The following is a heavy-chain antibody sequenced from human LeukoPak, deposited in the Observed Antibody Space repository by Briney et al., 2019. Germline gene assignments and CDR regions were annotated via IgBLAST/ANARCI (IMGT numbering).Heavy chain of an antibody. CDR1: GFTFSSYA. J-gene: IGHJ4*02. Sequence: GGSLRLSCAASGFTFSSYAMSWVRQAPGKGLEWVSVIYSGGSTYYADSVKGRFTISRDNSKNTLYLQMNSLRAEDTAVYYCARAHYDFWSGYYFDYWGQGTLVTVSS. V-gene: IGHV3-53*01. CDR3: ARAHYDFWSGYYFDY. D-gene: IGHD3-3*01. CDR2: IYSGGST.